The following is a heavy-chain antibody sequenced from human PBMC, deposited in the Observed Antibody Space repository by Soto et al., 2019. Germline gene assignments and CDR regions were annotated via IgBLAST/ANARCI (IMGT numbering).Heavy chain of an antibody. D-gene: IGHD2-21*02. Sequence: AETLSLTCAAPGCSISSSHWCGWVRQAPGKGLEWIVDIYHGGRTNYNPSIKSRITMSVDKTKNQFSVKLGSGTAADTAVYYCVRDADETAIVPAPWLVWGRGTMVTVSS. CDR1: GCSISSSHW. CDR3: VRDADETAIVPAPWLV. CDR2: IYHGGRT. V-gene: IGHV4-4*02. J-gene: IGHJ6*02.